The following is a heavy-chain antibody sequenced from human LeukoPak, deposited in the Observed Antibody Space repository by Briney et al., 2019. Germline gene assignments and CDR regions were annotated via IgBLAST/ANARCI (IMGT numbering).Heavy chain of an antibody. CDR2: ISAYNGNT. CDR1: GYTVTSYG. V-gene: IGHV1-18*01. J-gene: IGHJ3*02. Sequence: ASVKVSCKASGYTVTSYGISWVRQAPGQGLEWMGWISAYNGNTNYAQKLQGRVTMTTDTSTSTAYMELRSLRSDDTAVYYCARGYDSSGYYPRRAFDIWGQGTMVTVSS. CDR3: ARGYDSSGYYPRRAFDI. D-gene: IGHD3-22*01.